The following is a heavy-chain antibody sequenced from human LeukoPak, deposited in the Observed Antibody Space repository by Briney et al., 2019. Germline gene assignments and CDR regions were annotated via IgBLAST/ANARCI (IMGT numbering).Heavy chain of an antibody. D-gene: IGHD2-2*01. CDR3: ARPPGYCSSTRCYDAFDI. Sequence: GESLKISCKASGYSFTTYWIAWVRQMPGKGLEWMGIIYPGDSDTKYSPSFQGQVTISADKSISTAYLQWSSLKASDTAMYYCARPPGYCSSTRCYDAFDIWGQGTLVTVSS. J-gene: IGHJ3*02. CDR1: GYSFTTYW. CDR2: IYPGDSDT. V-gene: IGHV5-51*01.